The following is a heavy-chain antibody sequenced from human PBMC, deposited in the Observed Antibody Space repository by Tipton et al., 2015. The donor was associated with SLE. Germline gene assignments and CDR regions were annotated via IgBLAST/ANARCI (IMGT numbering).Heavy chain of an antibody. CDR3: AKDIMPGHIVVVIANDGMDV. Sequence: SLRLSCAASGFTFSTYSMNWVRQAPGKGLEWVSYISSGSSSIHYADSVKGRFTISRDNAKNSLYLQMNSLRAEDTAVYYCAKDIMPGHIVVVIANDGMDVWGQGTTVTASS. CDR2: ISSGSSSI. J-gene: IGHJ6*02. V-gene: IGHV3-48*01. CDR1: GFTFSTYS. D-gene: IGHD2-21*01.